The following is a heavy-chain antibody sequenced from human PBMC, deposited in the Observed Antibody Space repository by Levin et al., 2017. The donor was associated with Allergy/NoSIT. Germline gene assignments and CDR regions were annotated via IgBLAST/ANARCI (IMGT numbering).Heavy chain of an antibody. CDR3: ARKHGGGAFDI. Sequence: GESLKISCAASGFTFSSYGMHWVRQAPGKGLEWVAVIWYDGSNKYYADSVKGRFTISRDNSKNTLYLQMNSLRAEDTAVYYCARKHGGGAFDIWGQGTMVTVSS. CDR1: GFTFSSYG. V-gene: IGHV3-33*01. J-gene: IGHJ3*02. CDR2: IWYDGSNK. D-gene: IGHD2-21*01.